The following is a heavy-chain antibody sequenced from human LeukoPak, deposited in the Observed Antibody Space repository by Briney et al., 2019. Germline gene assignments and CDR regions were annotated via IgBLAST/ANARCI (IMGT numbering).Heavy chain of an antibody. CDR2: IIPIFGTA. J-gene: IGHJ6*02. CDR3: ARDRYYYDSSGYSDAPYYYGMDV. CDR1: GGTFSSYA. Sequence: GASVKVSCKASGGTFSSYAISWVRQAPGQGLEWMGGIIPIFGTANYAQKFQGRVTMTRDTSTSTVYMELSSLRSEDTAVYYCARDRYYYDSSGYSDAPYYYGMDVWGQGTTVTVSS. D-gene: IGHD3-22*01. V-gene: IGHV1-69*05.